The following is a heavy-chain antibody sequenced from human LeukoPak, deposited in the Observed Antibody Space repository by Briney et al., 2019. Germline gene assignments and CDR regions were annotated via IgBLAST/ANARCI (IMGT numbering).Heavy chain of an antibody. CDR2: IIPLFGTA. Sequence: GASVKVSCKASGGTFSNYAINWVRQAPGQGPEWMGGIIPLFGTANYAQKFQGRVTISAVESMSTAYMQLSSLRSVDTAVYYCARGWLAESTVVTPYNYWGQGTLVTVSS. D-gene: IGHD4-23*01. CDR3: ARGWLAESTVVTPYNY. V-gene: IGHV1-69*13. CDR1: GGTFSNYA. J-gene: IGHJ4*02.